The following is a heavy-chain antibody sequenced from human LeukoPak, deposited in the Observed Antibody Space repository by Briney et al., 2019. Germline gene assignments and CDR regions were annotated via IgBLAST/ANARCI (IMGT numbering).Heavy chain of an antibody. CDR2: INHSEND. D-gene: IGHD6-13*01. J-gene: IGHJ4*02. V-gene: IGHV4-34*01. CDR1: GISFDDYY. CDR3: ARRSLGQPLVWYFDF. Sequence: SGTLSLTCAVSGISFDDYYWTWIRQPPGKGLEWIGDINHSENDNYNPSLMSRVTMSVDTSKNQFSLNLSSVTAADTAVYYCARRSLGQPLVWYFDFWGQGTLVTVSS.